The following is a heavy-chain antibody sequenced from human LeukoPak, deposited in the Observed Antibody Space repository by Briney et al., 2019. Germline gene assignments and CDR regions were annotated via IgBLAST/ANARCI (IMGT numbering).Heavy chain of an antibody. V-gene: IGHV3-30*03. CDR3: ARDCHDYGGLDY. D-gene: IGHD4-23*01. CDR1: GFTFSSYG. CDR2: ISYDGSNK. Sequence: GGSLRLSCAASGFTFSSYGMHWVRQAPGKGLEWVAVISYDGSNKYYADSVKGRFTISRDNSKNTLYLQMNSLRAEDTAVYYCARDCHDYGGLDYWGQGTLVTVSS. J-gene: IGHJ4*02.